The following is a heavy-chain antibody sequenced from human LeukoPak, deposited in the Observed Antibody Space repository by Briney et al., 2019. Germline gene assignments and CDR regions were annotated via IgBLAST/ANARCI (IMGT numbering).Heavy chain of an antibody. D-gene: IGHD6-19*01. Sequence: SETLSLTCAVYGGSFSGYYWSWIRQPPGKGLEWIGEINHSGSTNYNPSLKSRVTISVDTSKNQFSLKLSSVTAADTAVYYCARDRRRQWPVRTAFDIRGQGTMVTVSS. CDR2: INHSGST. CDR3: ARDRRRQWPVRTAFDI. V-gene: IGHV4-34*01. CDR1: GGSFSGYY. J-gene: IGHJ3*02.